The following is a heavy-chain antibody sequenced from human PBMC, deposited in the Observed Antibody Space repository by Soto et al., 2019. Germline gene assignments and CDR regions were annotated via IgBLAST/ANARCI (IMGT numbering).Heavy chain of an antibody. CDR2: INSDGSST. V-gene: IGHV3-74*01. D-gene: IGHD5-12*01. Sequence: GGSLRLSCAASGFTFSSYWMHWVRQAPGKGLVWVSRINSDGSSTSYADSVKGRFTISRDNAKNTLYLQMNSLRAEDTAVYYCARGMSGYDLRGYYYYMDVWGKGTTVTVSS. CDR1: GFTFSSYW. CDR3: ARGMSGYDLRGYYYYMDV. J-gene: IGHJ6*03.